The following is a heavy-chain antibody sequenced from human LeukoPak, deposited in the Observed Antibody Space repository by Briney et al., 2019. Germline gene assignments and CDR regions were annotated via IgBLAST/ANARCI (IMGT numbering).Heavy chain of an antibody. D-gene: IGHD3-3*01. Sequence: PSETLSLTCTVSGGSISTSSFYWGWIRQPPGKGLEWIGSMYYSGSTYYNPSLKSRVTISVDTSKNQFSLKLSSVTAADTAVYYCARDPERYDFWSGYFDYWGQGTLVTVSS. J-gene: IGHJ4*02. CDR1: GGSISTSSFY. CDR2: MYYSGST. V-gene: IGHV4-39*07. CDR3: ARDPERYDFWSGYFDY.